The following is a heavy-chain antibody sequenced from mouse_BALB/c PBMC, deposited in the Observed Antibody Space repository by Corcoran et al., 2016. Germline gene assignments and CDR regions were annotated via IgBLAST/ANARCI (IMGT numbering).Heavy chain of an antibody. CDR3: ARDADWYFDV. CDR1: GHTFTDYY. Sequence: EVQLHQSGPELVKPGASVKMSCKASGHTFTDYYMKWVKQNHGKSLEWIGDINPNNGGTSYNQKFKGKATLTVDKSSSTAYMQLNSLTSEDSAVYYCARDADWYFDVWGAGTTVTVSS. CDR2: INPNNGGT. J-gene: IGHJ1*01. V-gene: IGHV1-26*01.